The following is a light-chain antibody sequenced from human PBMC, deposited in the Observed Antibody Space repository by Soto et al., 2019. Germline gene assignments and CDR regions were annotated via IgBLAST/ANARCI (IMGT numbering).Light chain of an antibody. Sequence: DIQMTQSPSSVSASVGDRVTITCRASQGISSCLAWYQQKPGKAPTLLIYAASSLHSGVPSRFSGSGSGTDFTPTISILQPEDFATYYCQQANSFPFTFGPGTKVDIK. CDR2: AAS. CDR1: QGISSC. V-gene: IGKV1-12*01. CDR3: QQANSFPFT. J-gene: IGKJ3*01.